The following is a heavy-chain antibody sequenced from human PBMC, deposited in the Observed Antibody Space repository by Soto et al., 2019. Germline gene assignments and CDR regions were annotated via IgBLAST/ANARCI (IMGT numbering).Heavy chain of an antibody. D-gene: IGHD3-3*01. CDR1: GGTFSSYA. CDR3: AREGSSFGVVIQNWFDP. CDR2: IIPIFGTA. J-gene: IGHJ5*02. V-gene: IGHV1-69*13. Sequence: SVKVSCKASGGTFSSYAISWVRQAPGQGLEWMGGIIPIFGTANYAQKFQGRVTITADESTSTAYMELSSLRSEDTAVYYCAREGSSFGVVIQNWFDPWGQGTLVTVSS.